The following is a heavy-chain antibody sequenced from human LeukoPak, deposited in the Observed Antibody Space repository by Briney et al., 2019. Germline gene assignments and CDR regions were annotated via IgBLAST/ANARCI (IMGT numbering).Heavy chain of an antibody. D-gene: IGHD2-2*01. CDR2: IRGGSKT. Sequence: GGSLRLFCAASGFSFTNYAMSWVRQAPARGPEWVISIRGGSKTLYADSGKGRFTLSRDDSRNTVYLQLSNLRVDDTAIYYCAKANWVSNADAVWWGQGTQVTVSS. V-gene: IGHV3-23*01. J-gene: IGHJ4*02. CDR3: AKANWVSNADAVW. CDR1: GFSFTNYA.